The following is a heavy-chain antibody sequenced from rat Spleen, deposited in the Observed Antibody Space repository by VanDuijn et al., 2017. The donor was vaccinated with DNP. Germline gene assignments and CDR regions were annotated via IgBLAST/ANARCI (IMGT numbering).Heavy chain of an antibody. V-gene: IGHV2-1*01. Sequence: QVQLKESGPGLVQPSQTLSPTSPVSGFSFTSNSVHWVRQPPGKGLEWVGAIWSGGSTAYNSALKSRLSISRDTSKSQVFLKMNSLQTEDTAIYFCTRTNNGNYWYFDFWGQGTSVTVSS. D-gene: IGHD1-10*01. CDR2: IWSGGST. CDR3: TRTNNGNYWYFDF. J-gene: IGHJ4*01. CDR1: GFSFTSNS.